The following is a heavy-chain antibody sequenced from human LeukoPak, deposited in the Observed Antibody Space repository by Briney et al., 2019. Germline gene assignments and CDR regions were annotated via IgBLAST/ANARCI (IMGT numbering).Heavy chain of an antibody. J-gene: IGHJ3*02. D-gene: IGHD2/OR15-2a*01. V-gene: IGHV4-59*01. CDR3: ARDFSAAFDI. Sequence: SETLSLTCTVSGGSFGNYYWSWIRQLPGKGLEWIGYIYDSGTTNYNPSLKSRVTISVDTATNQFSLKLRSVTAADTAVYYCARDFSAAFDIWGQGTMVTVSS. CDR2: IYDSGTT. CDR1: GGSFGNYY.